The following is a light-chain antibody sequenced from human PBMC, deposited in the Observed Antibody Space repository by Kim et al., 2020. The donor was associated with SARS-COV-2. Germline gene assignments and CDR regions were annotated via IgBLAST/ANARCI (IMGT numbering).Light chain of an antibody. CDR2: DNN. Sequence: QSVMTQPPSVSAAPGQKVTISCSGSSSNIGNNYVSWYQQLPGTAPKLLIYDNNKRPSGIPDRFSGSKSGTSATLGITGLQTGDEADYYCGTWDSSLSAEVFGGGTPPDRP. CDR3: GTWDSSLSAEV. V-gene: IGLV1-51*01. J-gene: IGLJ2*01. CDR1: SSNIGNNY.